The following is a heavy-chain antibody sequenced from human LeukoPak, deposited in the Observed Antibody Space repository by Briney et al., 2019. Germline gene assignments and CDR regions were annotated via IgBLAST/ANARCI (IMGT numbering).Heavy chain of an antibody. J-gene: IGHJ6*03. V-gene: IGHV4-4*07. D-gene: IGHD5-18*01. CDR2: ISGSGST. CDR1: GDSISYFY. CDR3: ARLRGKGETWIQLWGRYYYMDV. Sequence: SETLSLTCSVSGDSISYFYWSWIRQAAGKGLEWIGRISGSGSTDYNASLKSRVTMSVDTSKSQLSLKVISVTAADTAVYYCARLRGKGETWIQLWGRYYYMDVWGKGTTVTISS.